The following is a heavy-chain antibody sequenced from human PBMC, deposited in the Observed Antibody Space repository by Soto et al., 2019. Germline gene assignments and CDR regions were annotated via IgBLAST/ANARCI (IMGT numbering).Heavy chain of an antibody. CDR1: GGTFNSYD. V-gene: IGHV1-69*13. Sequence: SVKVSCKASGGTFNSYDINWVRQAPGQGLEWMGGIIPIVETPKYAQKFQGRVTITAEESTNTVYMELSSLRSEDTAMYYCAIPSRPKYYDTSGFFKDNWFDPFGQGTLVTCSS. CDR2: IIPIVETP. D-gene: IGHD3-22*01. J-gene: IGHJ5*02. CDR3: AIPSRPKYYDTSGFFKDNWFDP.